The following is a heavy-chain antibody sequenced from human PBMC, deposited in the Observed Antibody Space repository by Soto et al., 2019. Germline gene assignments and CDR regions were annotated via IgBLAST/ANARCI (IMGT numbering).Heavy chain of an antibody. CDR2: ISGSGDST. J-gene: IGHJ4*02. CDR3: AKGASGSYFDY. CDR1: GFTFSSYA. V-gene: IGHV3-23*01. Sequence: EVQLLESGGGLVQPGGSLRLSCAASGFTFSSYAMSWVRQAPGKGLEWVSVISGSGDSTYYADSVKGRFTISRDNSKNTVYLPMNSLRAEDTAVYYCAKGASGSYFDYWGQGTLVTVSS. D-gene: IGHD3-10*01.